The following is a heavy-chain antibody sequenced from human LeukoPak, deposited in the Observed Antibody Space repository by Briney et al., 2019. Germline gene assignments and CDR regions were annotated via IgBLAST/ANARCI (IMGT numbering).Heavy chain of an antibody. D-gene: IGHD3-22*01. CDR3: AREPITMIVVVTPGAFDI. J-gene: IGHJ3*02. CDR2: IYTSGST. Sequence: SETLSLTCTVSGGSISSSSYYWGWIRQPAGKGLEWIGRIYTSGSTNYNPSLKSRVTMSVDTSKNQFSLKLSSVTAADTAVYYCAREPITMIVVVTPGAFDIWGQGTMVTVSS. CDR1: GGSISSSSYY. V-gene: IGHV4-61*02.